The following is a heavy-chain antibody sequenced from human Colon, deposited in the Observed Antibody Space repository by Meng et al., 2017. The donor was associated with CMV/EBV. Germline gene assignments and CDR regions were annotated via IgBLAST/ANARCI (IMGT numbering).Heavy chain of an antibody. CDR3: AQDPAPGISAAGHDY. J-gene: IGHJ4*02. CDR2: LPPQSGAT. Sequence: SSYIFTDYFLCWVRQAPGQGLVWIGRLPPQSGATKYAQRFQDRVSLARDTSISTAYMELSSLTSDDTAVYYCAQDPAPGISAAGHDYWGQGTLVTVSS. CDR1: SYIFTDYF. D-gene: IGHD6-13*01. V-gene: IGHV1-2*06.